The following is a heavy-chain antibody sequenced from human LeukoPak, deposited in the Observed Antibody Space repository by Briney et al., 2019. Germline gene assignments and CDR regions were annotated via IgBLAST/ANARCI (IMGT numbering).Heavy chain of an antibody. CDR2: IYTRGST. CDR1: GGSISSYY. Sequence: ASETLSLTCTVSGGSISSYYWSWIRQPAGKGLEWIGRIYTRGSTNYNPSLKSRFTMSVDTSKNQFSLKLSSVTAADTALYYCAGEGHYYDSSGYYYGGEDYWGQGTLVTVSS. J-gene: IGHJ4*02. D-gene: IGHD3-22*01. CDR3: AGEGHYYDSSGYYYGGEDY. V-gene: IGHV4-4*07.